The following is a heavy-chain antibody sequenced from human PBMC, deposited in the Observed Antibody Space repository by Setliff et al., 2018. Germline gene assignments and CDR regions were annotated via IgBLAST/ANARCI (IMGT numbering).Heavy chain of an antibody. CDR3: ARHWDFCGGNCPHNSIDY. V-gene: IGHV4-39*01. Sequence: SETLSLTCTVSGDSIGRYGFYWGWIRQSPEKGLEWIGNIYRSGSTYYNPSLTSRVTISVDKSKNQFSVRLNSVTAADTAVYYCARHWDFCGGNCPHNSIDYWGRGALVTVSS. CDR2: IYRSGST. D-gene: IGHD2-21*02. CDR1: GDSIGRYGFY. J-gene: IGHJ4*02.